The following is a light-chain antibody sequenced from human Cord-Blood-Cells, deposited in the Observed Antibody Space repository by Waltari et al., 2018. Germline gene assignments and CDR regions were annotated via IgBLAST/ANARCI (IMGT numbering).Light chain of an antibody. Sequence: QSALTQPRPVSGSPGQSVTISCTGTSRDVGGYNFASWYQQHPGKAPKLMIYDVSKRPSGVPDRFSGSKSGNTASLTISGLQAEDEADYYCCSYAGSYTVVFGGGTKLTVL. CDR2: DVS. V-gene: IGLV2-11*01. CDR3: CSYAGSYTVV. CDR1: SRDVGGYNF. J-gene: IGLJ2*01.